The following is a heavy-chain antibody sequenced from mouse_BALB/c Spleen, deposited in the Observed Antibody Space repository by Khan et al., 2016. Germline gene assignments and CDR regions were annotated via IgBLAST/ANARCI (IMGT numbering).Heavy chain of an antibody. CDR1: GCNFTNYG. V-gene: IGHV9-1*02. Sequence: QIQLVQSGPELKKPGETVKISCKASGCNFTNYGMNWVKQAPGKGLNWMGWINTYTGEPTYTDDFKGRFAFSLETSASTAYLQINNLKNEDMATYFCARFRSANYWGQGTTLTVSS. CDR3: ARFRSANY. CDR2: INTYTGEP. D-gene: IGHD6-1*01. J-gene: IGHJ2*01.